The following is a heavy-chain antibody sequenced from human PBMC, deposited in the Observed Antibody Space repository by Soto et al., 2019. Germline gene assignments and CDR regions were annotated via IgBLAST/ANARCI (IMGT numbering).Heavy chain of an antibody. V-gene: IGHV3-9*01. J-gene: IGHJ4*02. CDR2: ISWNSGSI. Sequence: EVQLVESGGGLVQPGRSLRLSCAASGFTFDDYAMHWVRQAPGKGLEWVSGISWNSGSIGYADSVKGRFTISRDNAKNSLHLQMNSLRAEDTALYYCAITNDFWSGYYRGLVYWGQGTLVTVSS. CDR3: AITNDFWSGYYRGLVY. D-gene: IGHD3-3*01. CDR1: GFTFDDYA.